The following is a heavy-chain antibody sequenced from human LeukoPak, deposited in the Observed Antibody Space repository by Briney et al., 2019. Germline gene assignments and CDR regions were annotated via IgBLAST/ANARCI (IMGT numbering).Heavy chain of an antibody. CDR3: AREKAGYSGYDYNDY. V-gene: IGHV4-34*01. Sequence: SETLSLTCAVYGGSFSGYYWSWIRQPPGKGLEWIGEINHSGSTNYNPSLKSRVTISADTSKNQFSLKLSSVTAADTAVYYCAREKAGYSGYDYNDYWGQGTLVTVSS. CDR1: GGSFSGYY. J-gene: IGHJ4*02. CDR2: INHSGST. D-gene: IGHD5-12*01.